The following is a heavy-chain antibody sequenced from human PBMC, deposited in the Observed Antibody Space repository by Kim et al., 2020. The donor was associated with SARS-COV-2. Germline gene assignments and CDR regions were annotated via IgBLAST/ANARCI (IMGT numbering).Heavy chain of an antibody. CDR3: ARGYSYGYPHFGAFDI. Sequence: SETLSLTCTVSGGSISSGGYYWSWIRQHPGKGLEWIGYIYYSGSTYYNPSLKSRVTISVDTSKNQFSLKLSSVTAADTAVYYCARGYSYGYPHFGAFDIWGQGTMVTVSS. J-gene: IGHJ3*02. CDR2: IYYSGST. V-gene: IGHV4-31*03. D-gene: IGHD5-18*01. CDR1: GGSISSGGYY.